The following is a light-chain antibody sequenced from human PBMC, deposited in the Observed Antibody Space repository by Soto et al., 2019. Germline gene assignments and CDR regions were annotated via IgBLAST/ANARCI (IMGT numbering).Light chain of an antibody. V-gene: IGKV1-5*03. CDR3: QQYNSYPYT. CDR2: KAS. CDR1: QSISSW. Sequence: DIQMTQSPSTLSASVGDRVTITCRASQSISSWLAWYQPKPGKAPKLLIYKASSLESGVPSRFNGRGSGTEFTLTISRLQPDDFATYYCQQYNSYPYTFGQGTKLEIK. J-gene: IGKJ2*01.